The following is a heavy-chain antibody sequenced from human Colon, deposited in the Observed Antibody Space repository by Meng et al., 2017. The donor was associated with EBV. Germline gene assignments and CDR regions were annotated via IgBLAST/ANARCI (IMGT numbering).Heavy chain of an antibody. CDR1: GTSISTSNW. D-gene: IGHD2-8*02. CDR3: ARDGGVTHIP. CDR2: IYHNGQT. V-gene: IGHV4-4*02. Sequence: QVLLQDSGAGLVNPSGTLSLTCSVSGTSISTSNWWSWIRQSPGEGLEWIGAIYHNGQTNYNPSLKSRVSMSVDESKNEFSLNLKSVTAADTAVYYCARDGGVTHIPWGQGVLVTVSS. J-gene: IGHJ5*02.